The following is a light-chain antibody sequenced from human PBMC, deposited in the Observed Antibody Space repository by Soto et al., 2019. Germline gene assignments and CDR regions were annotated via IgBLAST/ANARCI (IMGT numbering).Light chain of an antibody. V-gene: IGKV3-11*01. Sequence: EIVITESPSTVSVYRGERSTLSFGSSQSVSSNLAWYQQKPGQAPRLLIYDASNRATGIPARFSGSGSGTDFTLTISSREPEDFAVYYCQQRSNGPPLTFGQGTRLDIK. CDR1: QSVSSN. CDR2: DAS. CDR3: QQRSNGPPLT. J-gene: IGKJ5*01.